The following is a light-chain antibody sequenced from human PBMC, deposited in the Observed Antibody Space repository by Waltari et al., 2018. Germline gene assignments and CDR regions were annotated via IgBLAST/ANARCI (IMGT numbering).Light chain of an antibody. Sequence: DIVMTQSPDSLAVSLGERATINCESSQSVLYSSNNKNYLAGYQQKPGQPPKLLIYWASTRDSGVPDRFSGGGSATDFTLSISSLQAEDVAFYYCQQYYTTPWTFGQGTKVEIK. CDR2: WAS. CDR1: QSVLYSSNNKNY. J-gene: IGKJ1*01. V-gene: IGKV4-1*01. CDR3: QQYYTTPWT.